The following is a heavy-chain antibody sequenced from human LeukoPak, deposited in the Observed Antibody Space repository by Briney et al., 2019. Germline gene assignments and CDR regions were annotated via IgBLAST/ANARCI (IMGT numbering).Heavy chain of an antibody. D-gene: IGHD3-22*01. CDR2: ITYDGSNK. CDR1: GFPFSSYA. J-gene: IGHJ4*02. V-gene: IGHV3-30-3*01. Sequence: PGRSLRLSCAASGFPFSSYAMHWVRQAPGKGLEWVAVITYDGSNKYYADSVKGRFTISRDNSKNTLYLQMNNLRPEDTAVYYCAKGDSSGYYPLGYWGQGTLVTVSS. CDR3: AKGDSSGYYPLGY.